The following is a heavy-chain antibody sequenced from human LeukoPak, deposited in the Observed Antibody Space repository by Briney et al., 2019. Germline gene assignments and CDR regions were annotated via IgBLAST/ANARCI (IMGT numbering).Heavy chain of an antibody. CDR3: ARLPHYYYYYVDV. CDR1: GYSFASYW. V-gene: IGHV5-51*01. CDR2: IYPGDSDT. Sequence: KLGESLKISCKGSGYSFASYWIGWVRQMPGKDLEWMGIIYPGDSDTRYSPSFQGQVTISADKSINTAYLQWSSLKASDTAMYYCARLPHYYYYYVDVWGKGTTVTVSS. J-gene: IGHJ6*03.